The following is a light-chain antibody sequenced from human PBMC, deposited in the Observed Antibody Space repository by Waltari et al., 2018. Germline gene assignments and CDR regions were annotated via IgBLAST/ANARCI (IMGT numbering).Light chain of an antibody. CDR2: DAS. CDR3: QQTSSWPLT. CDR1: QSVSIN. J-gene: IGKJ4*01. V-gene: IGKV3-11*01. Sequence: EIVLTQSPATLSLSPGQRATLSCRASQSVSINVGWYQQKLGQPPRLLIYDASNRATGIPARFSASGSGTDFTLTISSLEPEDFAVYFCQQTSSWPLTFGGGTKVEIK.